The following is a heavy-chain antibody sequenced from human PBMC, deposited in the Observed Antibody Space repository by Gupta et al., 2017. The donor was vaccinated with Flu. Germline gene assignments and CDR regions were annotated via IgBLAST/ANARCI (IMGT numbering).Heavy chain of an antibody. CDR2: ISGSGGST. J-gene: IGHJ3*02. CDR1: GFTFSSYA. D-gene: IGHD2-2*01. Sequence: EVQLLESGGGLVQPGGTLRLSCAASGFTFSSYAMSWVRQAPGKGLEWVSAISGSGGSTYYADSVKGRFTISRDNSKNTLYLQMNSLRAEDTAVYYCAKDFSSPLGPFLVVVVPAAISGAFDIWGQGTMVTVSS. V-gene: IGHV3-23*01. CDR3: AKDFSSPLGPFLVVVVPAAISGAFDI.